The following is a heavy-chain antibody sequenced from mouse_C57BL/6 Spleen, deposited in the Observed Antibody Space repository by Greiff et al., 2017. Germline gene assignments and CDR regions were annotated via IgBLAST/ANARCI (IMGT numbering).Heavy chain of an antibody. Sequence: QVQLQQPGTELVKPGASVKLFCKASGYTFPSYWKHWVKQRPGQGLEWIGNIIPSNGGTNNKKKIKSKATLTVDKSSSTAYMQRSSLTSEDSAVYYCARDGNTYYAMDYWGQGTSVTVSS. J-gene: IGHJ4*01. D-gene: IGHD2-1*01. CDR2: IIPSNGGT. CDR3: ARDGNTYYAMDY. V-gene: IGHV1-53*01. CDR1: GYTFPSYW.